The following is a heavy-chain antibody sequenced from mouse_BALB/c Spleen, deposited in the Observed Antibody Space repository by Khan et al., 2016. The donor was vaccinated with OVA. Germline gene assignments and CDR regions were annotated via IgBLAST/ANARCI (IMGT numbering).Heavy chain of an antibody. CDR1: GYSITSGYG. V-gene: IGHV3-2*02. Sequence: EVKLQESGPGLVKPSQSLSLTCTVTGYSITSGYGWNWIRQFPGNKLEWMGYISYSGSTNYNPSLKSRISITRDTSKNQFFLQVKSVTTEDTATYYCARTARIKYWGQGTTLTVSS. J-gene: IGHJ2*01. CDR3: ARTARIKY. CDR2: ISYSGST. D-gene: IGHD1-2*01.